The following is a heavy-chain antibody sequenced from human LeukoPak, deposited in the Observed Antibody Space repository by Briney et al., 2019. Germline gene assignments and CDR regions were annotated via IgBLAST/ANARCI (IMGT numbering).Heavy chain of an antibody. CDR3: ATTTGTTRLFQH. CDR2: IHYSGST. CDR1: GGSFTTYY. Sequence: SETLSLTCTVSGGSFTTYYWSWIRQPPGKRLEWIGHIHYSGSTNYNPSLRSRVTISLDTSKNQFSLKLSSVTAADTAIYYCATTTGTTRLFQHWGQGTLVTVSS. V-gene: IGHV4-59*01. D-gene: IGHD4-11*01. J-gene: IGHJ1*01.